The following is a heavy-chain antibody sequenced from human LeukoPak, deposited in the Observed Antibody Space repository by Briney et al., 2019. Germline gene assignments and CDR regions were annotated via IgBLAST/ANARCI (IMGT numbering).Heavy chain of an antibody. J-gene: IGHJ6*04. CDR2: IKQDGSEK. CDR1: GFTFSSYW. Sequence: GGSLRLSCAASGFTFSSYWMSWVRQAPGKGLEWVANIKQDGSEKYYVDSVKGRFTISRDNAKNSLYLQMNGLRAEDTAVYYCAACGDIVATSVWGKGTTVTVSS. D-gene: IGHD5-12*01. V-gene: IGHV3-7*01. CDR3: AACGDIVATSV.